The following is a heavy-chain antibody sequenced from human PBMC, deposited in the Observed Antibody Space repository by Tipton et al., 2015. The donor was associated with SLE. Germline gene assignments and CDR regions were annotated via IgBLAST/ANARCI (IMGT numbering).Heavy chain of an antibody. CDR2: INHSGST. Sequence: LRPSCAVYGGSFSGYYWSWIRQPPGKGLEWIGEINHSGSTNYNPSLKSRVTISVDTSKNQFSLKLSSVTAADTAVYYCARRPHYYYYGMDVWGQGTTVTVSS. V-gene: IGHV4-34*01. CDR3: ARRPHYYYYGMDV. J-gene: IGHJ6*02. CDR1: GGSFSGYY.